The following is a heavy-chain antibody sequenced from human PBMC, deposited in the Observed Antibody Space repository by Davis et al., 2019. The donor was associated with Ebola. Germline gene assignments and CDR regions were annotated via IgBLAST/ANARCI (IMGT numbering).Heavy chain of an antibody. Sequence: SVKVSCKASGGTFSSYAISWVRQAPGQGLEWMGGIIPIFGTANYAQKFQGRVTITADESTNTAYMELSSLRSEDTAVYYCARDRWTVAGTGDYFDYWGQGTLVTVSS. CDR1: GGTFSSYA. V-gene: IGHV1-69*13. J-gene: IGHJ4*02. D-gene: IGHD6-19*01. CDR2: IIPIFGTA. CDR3: ARDRWTVAGTGDYFDY.